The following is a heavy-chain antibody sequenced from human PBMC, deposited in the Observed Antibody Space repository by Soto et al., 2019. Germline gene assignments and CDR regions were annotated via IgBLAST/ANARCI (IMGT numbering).Heavy chain of an antibody. V-gene: IGHV3-48*02. CDR3: ARARRPRLYYYYGMDV. J-gene: IGHJ6*02. CDR1: GFTFSSYS. Sequence: PGGSLRLSCAAAGFTFSSYSMNWVRQAPGKGREWVSCISSSSTTIYYADYVKGRFTISRDNAKNSLYLQMNSLRDEDTAVYYCARARRPRLYYYYGMDVWGQGTTVTVSS. CDR2: ISSSSTTI.